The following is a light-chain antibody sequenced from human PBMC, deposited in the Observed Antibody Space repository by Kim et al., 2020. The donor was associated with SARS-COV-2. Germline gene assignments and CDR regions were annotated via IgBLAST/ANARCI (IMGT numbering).Light chain of an antibody. J-gene: IGKJ1*01. CDR3: QQYGASPRT. CDR2: HTS. V-gene: IGKV3D-20*01. Sequence: EIVLTQSPATLSLSPGQRATLSCGASQNVPANYLVWYQQKPGLAPRLLIYHTSIRATGIPARFSGSGSGTDFTLTISRLEPEDLALYYCQQYGASPRTFGQGTKVDIK. CDR1: QNVPANY.